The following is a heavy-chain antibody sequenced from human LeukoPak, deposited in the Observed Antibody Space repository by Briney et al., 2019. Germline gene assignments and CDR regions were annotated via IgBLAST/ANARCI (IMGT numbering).Heavy chain of an antibody. D-gene: IGHD2-21*02. CDR1: GGSISSGGYY. V-gene: IGHV4-31*03. Sequence: SETLSLTCTVSGGSISSGGYYWSWIRQHPGKGLEWIGYIYHSGSTYYNPSLKSRVTISVDTSKNQFSLRLSSVTAADTAVYYCARGLPGDPSRMDVWGKGTTVTVSS. CDR2: IYHSGST. J-gene: IGHJ6*04. CDR3: ARGLPGDPSRMDV.